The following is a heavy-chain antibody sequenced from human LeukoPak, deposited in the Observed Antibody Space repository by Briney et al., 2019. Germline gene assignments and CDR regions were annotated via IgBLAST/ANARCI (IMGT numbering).Heavy chain of an antibody. CDR3: ARDLYYDNSGYYYHDY. V-gene: IGHV1-18*01. D-gene: IGHD3-22*01. Sequence: ASVKVSCKASGYAFTSYGISWVRQAPGQGLEWMGWISAYNGNTNYAQKLQGRVTMTTDTSTSTAYMELRSLRSDDTAVYYCARDLYYDNSGYYYHDYWGQGTLVTVSS. J-gene: IGHJ4*02. CDR2: ISAYNGNT. CDR1: GYAFTSYG.